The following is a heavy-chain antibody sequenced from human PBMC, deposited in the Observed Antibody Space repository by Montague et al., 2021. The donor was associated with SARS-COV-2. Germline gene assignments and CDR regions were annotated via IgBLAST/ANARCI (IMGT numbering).Heavy chain of an antibody. CDR3: ARSGDPGTTVTYLY. CDR2: ISYTGST. D-gene: IGHD4-11*01. V-gene: IGHV4-39*07. Sequence: SETLSLTCTFSGGSISTIVNFWGWIRHPPGKGLEWIGSISYTGSTYHNPSLKSRVTMSVDTSKNQFSLKLNSVTAADTAVYYCARSGDPGTTVTYLYWGQGTLVTVSS. CDR1: GGSISTIVNF. J-gene: IGHJ4*02.